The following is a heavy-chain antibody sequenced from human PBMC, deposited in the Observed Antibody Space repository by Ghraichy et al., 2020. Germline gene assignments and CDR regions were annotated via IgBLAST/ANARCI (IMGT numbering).Heavy chain of an antibody. Sequence: ASVKVSCKASGYTFTGYYMHWVRQAPGQGLEWMGWINPNSGGTNYAQKFQGRVTMTRDTSISTAYMELSRLRSDDTAVYYCARVGQQLVHKVGSYYYYGMDVWGQGTTVTVSS. J-gene: IGHJ6*02. CDR2: INPNSGGT. CDR3: ARVGQQLVHKVGSYYYYGMDV. CDR1: GYTFTGYY. D-gene: IGHD6-13*01. V-gene: IGHV1-2*02.